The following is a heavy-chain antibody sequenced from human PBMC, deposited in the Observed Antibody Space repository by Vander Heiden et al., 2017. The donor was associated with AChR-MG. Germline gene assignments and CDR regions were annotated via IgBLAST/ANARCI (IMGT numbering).Heavy chain of an antibody. J-gene: IGHJ6*02. CDR3: ARDGVRYYDFWSGYPDDYYYGMDV. D-gene: IGHD3-3*01. CDR1: GFTFSSYW. Sequence: EVQLVESGGGLVQPGGSLRLSCAASGFTFSSYWMSWVRQAPGKGLEWVANIKQDGSEKYYVDSVKGRFTISRDNAKNPLYLQMNSLRAEDTAVYYCARDGVRYYDFWSGYPDDYYYGMDVWGQGTTVTVSS. CDR2: IKQDGSEK. V-gene: IGHV3-7*01.